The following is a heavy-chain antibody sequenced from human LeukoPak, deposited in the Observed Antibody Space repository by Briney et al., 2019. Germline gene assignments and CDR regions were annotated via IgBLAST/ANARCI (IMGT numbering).Heavy chain of an antibody. Sequence: SETLSLTCAVYGGSFSGYYWSWIRQPPGKGLEWIGEINHSGSTNYNPSLKSRVTISVDTSKNKFSLKLSSVTAADTAVYYCARAAYYYRNFDYWGQGTLVTVSS. D-gene: IGHD3-10*01. V-gene: IGHV4-34*01. CDR3: ARAAYYYRNFDY. J-gene: IGHJ4*02. CDR2: INHSGST. CDR1: GGSFSGYY.